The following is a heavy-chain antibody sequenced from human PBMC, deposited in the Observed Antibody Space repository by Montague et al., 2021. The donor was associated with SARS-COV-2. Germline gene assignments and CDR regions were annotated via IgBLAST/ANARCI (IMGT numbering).Heavy chain of an antibody. D-gene: IGHD3-16*01. CDR3: ARGLRYHHYVMDV. CDR2: ISSGSSST. Sequence: SLRLSCAASGFTFSDFHMSWIRQAPGTGLEWVSYISSGSSSTKFADSVKGRFTISRDNAKNSLYLQMNSLRVEDTAVYYCARGLRYHHYVMDVWGQGTTVIVSS. V-gene: IGHV3-11*05. CDR1: GFTFSDFH. J-gene: IGHJ6*02.